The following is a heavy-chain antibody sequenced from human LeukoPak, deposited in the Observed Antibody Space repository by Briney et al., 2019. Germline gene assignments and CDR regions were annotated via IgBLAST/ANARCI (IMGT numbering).Heavy chain of an antibody. D-gene: IGHD3-16*02. CDR3: VRDAARRLGILSFRIGY. V-gene: IGHV1-2*02. CDR1: GYTFTGCY. CDR2: INPNSGGT. J-gene: IGHJ4*02. Sequence: GESLKISCKASGYTFTGCYMHWVRQAPGQGLEWMGWINPNSGGTNYAQKFQGRVTMTTDTFTNTAYMELRSLRSDDTAVYYCVRDAARRLGILSFRIGYWGQGTLVTVSS.